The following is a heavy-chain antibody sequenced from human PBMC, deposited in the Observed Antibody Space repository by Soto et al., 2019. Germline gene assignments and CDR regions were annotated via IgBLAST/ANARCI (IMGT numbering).Heavy chain of an antibody. CDR2: ISGSGGST. J-gene: IGHJ4*02. V-gene: IGHV3-23*01. D-gene: IGHD6-6*01. CDR3: AKGTEYSSSSGLDY. Sequence: GGSLRLSCAASGFTFSSYAMSWVRQAPGKGLEWVSAISGSGGSTYYADSVKGRFTISRDNSKNTLYLQMNSLRAEDTAVYYCAKGTEYSSSSGLDYWGQGTLVTVSS. CDR1: GFTFSSYA.